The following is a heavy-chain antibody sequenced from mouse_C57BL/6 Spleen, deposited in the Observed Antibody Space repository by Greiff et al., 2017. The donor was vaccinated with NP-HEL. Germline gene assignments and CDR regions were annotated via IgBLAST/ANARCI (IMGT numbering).Heavy chain of an antibody. V-gene: IGHV5-16*01. CDR3: ARDRDYGDGFAMDY. D-gene: IGHD2-4*01. CDR1: GFTFSDYY. Sequence: EVMLVESEGGLVQPGSSMKLSCTASGFTFSDYYMAWVRQVPEKGLEWVANINYDGSSTYYLDSLKSRFIISRDNAKNILYLQMSSLKSEDTATYYCARDRDYGDGFAMDYWGQGTSVTVSS. CDR2: INYDGSST. J-gene: IGHJ4*01.